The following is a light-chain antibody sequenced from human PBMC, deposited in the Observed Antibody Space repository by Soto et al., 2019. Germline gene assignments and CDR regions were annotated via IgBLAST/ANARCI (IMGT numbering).Light chain of an antibody. Sequence: EIVMTQSPATLSVSPGERATLSCRASQSVTTTVAWYQQKSGRAPRLLIYYASTRATGVPARFSGSGSGTDFTLTITSLQSEDFGVYYCQQYKDWPTTFGQGTKVDIK. V-gene: IGKV3-15*01. CDR2: YAS. CDR1: QSVTTT. J-gene: IGKJ1*01. CDR3: QQYKDWPTT.